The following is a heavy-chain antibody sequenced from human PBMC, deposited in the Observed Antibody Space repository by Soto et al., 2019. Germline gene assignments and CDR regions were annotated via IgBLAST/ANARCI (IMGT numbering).Heavy chain of an antibody. V-gene: IGHV1-18*04. CDR2: ISAYNGNT. CDR3: ARDMGVNYDYVWGSYRYGYFDY. J-gene: IGHJ4*02. Sequence: QVPLVQSGAEVKKPGASVKVSCKASGYTFTSYGISWVRQAPGQGLEWMGWISAYNGNTNYAQKLQGRVTMTTDTSTSTAYMELRSLRSDDTAVYYCARDMGVNYDYVWGSYRYGYFDYWGQGTLVTVSS. CDR1: GYTFTSYG. D-gene: IGHD3-16*02.